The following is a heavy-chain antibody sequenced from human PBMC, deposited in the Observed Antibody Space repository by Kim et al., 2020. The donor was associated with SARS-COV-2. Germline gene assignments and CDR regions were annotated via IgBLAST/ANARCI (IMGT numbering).Heavy chain of an antibody. Sequence: GGSLRLSCAASGFTFSSYSMNWVRQAPGKGLEWVSSISSSSSYIYYADSVKGRFTISRDNAKNSLYLQMNSLRAEDTAVYYCARPLADYSSSWSTVFYYYGMDVWGQGTTVTVSS. V-gene: IGHV3-21*01. CDR1: GFTFSSYS. D-gene: IGHD6-13*01. J-gene: IGHJ6*02. CDR3: ARPLADYSSSWSTVFYYYGMDV. CDR2: ISSSSSYI.